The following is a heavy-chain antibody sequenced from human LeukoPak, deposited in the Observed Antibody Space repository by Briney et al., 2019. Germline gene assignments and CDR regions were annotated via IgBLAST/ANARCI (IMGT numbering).Heavy chain of an antibody. Sequence: PGRSLRLSCAASGFSFTSFSIHWVRQTPDKGLEWLAVISFDGTTKYYADSVKGRFTISRDNSKNTVLLQMNSLRFEDTALYFCARRWDSSGPIDYWGQGTLVSVSS. CDR2: ISFDGTTK. CDR1: GFSFTSFS. J-gene: IGHJ4*01. V-gene: IGHV3-30*04. CDR3: ARRWDSSGPIDY. D-gene: IGHD3-22*01.